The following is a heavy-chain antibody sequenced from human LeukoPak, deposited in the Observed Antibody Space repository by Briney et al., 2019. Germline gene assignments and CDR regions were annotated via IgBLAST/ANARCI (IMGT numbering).Heavy chain of an antibody. CDR2: ISYDGSNK. D-gene: IGHD4-23*01. Sequence: PGGSLRLSCAASGFTLSSYAMHWVRQAPGKGLEWVAVISYDGSNKYYADSVKGRFTISRDNSKNTLYLQMNSLRAEDTAVYYCARDRYGGNSDAFDIWGQGTMVTVSS. V-gene: IGHV3-30*04. J-gene: IGHJ3*02. CDR3: ARDRYGGNSDAFDI. CDR1: GFTLSSYA.